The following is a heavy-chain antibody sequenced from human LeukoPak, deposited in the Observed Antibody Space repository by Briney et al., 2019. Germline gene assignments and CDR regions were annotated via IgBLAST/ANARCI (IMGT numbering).Heavy chain of an antibody. V-gene: IGHV4-59*01. CDR1: GGSISSYY. D-gene: IGHD2-2*01. Sequence: SETLSLTCTVSGGSISSYYWSWIRQPPGKGLEWIGYIYYSGSTNYNPSLKSRVTISVDTSKNQFSPKLSSVTAADTAVYYCAREIGHSTGFRYWGQGTLVTVSS. J-gene: IGHJ4*02. CDR3: AREIGHSTGFRY. CDR2: IYYSGST.